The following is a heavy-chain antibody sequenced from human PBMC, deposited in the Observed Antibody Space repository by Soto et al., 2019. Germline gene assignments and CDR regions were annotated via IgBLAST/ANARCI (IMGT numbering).Heavy chain of an antibody. CDR3: ASGASRWYPYFFDS. D-gene: IGHD6-13*01. CDR1: EGTFNSYA. CDR2: IIPYYNTL. V-gene: IGHV1-69*01. Sequence: QAQVVQSGAEVRKPGSSVKLSCKASEGTFNSYAIAWVRQAPGQGLEWMGGIIPYYNTLNYAQKFQDRVTITADDSTNTVYMELSSLRSDNTAVYFCASGASRWYPYFFDSWAQGTLVTVSS. J-gene: IGHJ4*02.